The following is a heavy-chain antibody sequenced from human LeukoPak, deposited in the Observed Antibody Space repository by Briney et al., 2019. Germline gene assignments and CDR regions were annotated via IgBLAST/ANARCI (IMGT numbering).Heavy chain of an antibody. D-gene: IGHD6-19*01. CDR2: IYYSGST. V-gene: IGHV4-39*01. CDR1: GGSISSSSYY. Sequence: PSETLSLTCTVSGGSISSSSYYWGWIRQPPGKGLEWIGSIYYSGSTYYNPSLKSRVTISVDTSKNQFSLKLSSVTAADTAVYYCARHPRKGVVIRHSSGWDWGQGTLVTVSS. J-gene: IGHJ4*02. CDR3: ARHPRKGVVIRHSSGWD.